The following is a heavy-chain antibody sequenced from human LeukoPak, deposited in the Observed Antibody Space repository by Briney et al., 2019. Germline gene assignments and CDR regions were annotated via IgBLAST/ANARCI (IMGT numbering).Heavy chain of an antibody. CDR2: IYSGGST. D-gene: IGHD3-22*01. CDR1: GFTVSSNY. V-gene: IGHV3-66*01. J-gene: IGHJ4*02. Sequence: QPGGSLRLSCAASGFTVSSNYMSWVRQAPGKGLEWVSVIYSGGSTYYADSVKGRFTISRDNSKNTLYLQMNSLRAEDTAVYYCARESYDSSGYDYWGQGTLVTVSS. CDR3: ARESYDSSGYDY.